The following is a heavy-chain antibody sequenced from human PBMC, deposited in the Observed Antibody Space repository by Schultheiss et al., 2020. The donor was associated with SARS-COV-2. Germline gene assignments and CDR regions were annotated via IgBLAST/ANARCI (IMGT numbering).Heavy chain of an antibody. CDR1: GGSISSGDYY. V-gene: IGHV4-39*07. D-gene: IGHD3-3*01. CDR3: AARRSTVTIFGVVIRDFDY. J-gene: IGHJ4*02. CDR2: IYYSGST. Sequence: SQTLSLTCPVSGGSISSGDYYWSWIRQPPGKGLEWIGSIYYSGSTYYNPSLKSRVTISVDTSKNQFSLKLSSVTAADTAVYYCAARRSTVTIFGVVIRDFDYWGQGTLVTVSS.